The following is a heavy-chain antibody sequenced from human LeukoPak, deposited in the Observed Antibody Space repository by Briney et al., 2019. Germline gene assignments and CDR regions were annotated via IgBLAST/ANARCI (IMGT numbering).Heavy chain of an antibody. J-gene: IGHJ4*02. CDR3: ARDRHRVPAAKASLHFDY. Sequence: SVKVSCKASGGTFSSYAISWVRQAPGQGLEWMGGIIPIFGTANYAQKFQGRVTITADESTSTAYMELSSLRSEDTAVYYCARDRHRVPAAKASLHFDYWGQGTLVTVSS. D-gene: IGHD2-2*01. CDR1: GGTFSSYA. V-gene: IGHV1-69*13. CDR2: IIPIFGTA.